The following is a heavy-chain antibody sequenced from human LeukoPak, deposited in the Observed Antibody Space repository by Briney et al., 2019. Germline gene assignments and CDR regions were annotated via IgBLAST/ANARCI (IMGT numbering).Heavy chain of an antibody. CDR1: GFTFSSHS. Sequence: GGSLRLSCAASGFTFSSHSMNWVRQAPGKGLEWLSYITSSSVTMYNTDSVKGRFTISRDSAKNSVYLRMSSLRAEDTAMYYCARDGATTGPHWWFDLWGRGTLVTVSS. CDR3: ARDGATTGPHWWFDL. D-gene: IGHD1-1*01. V-gene: IGHV3-48*04. CDR2: ITSSSVTM. J-gene: IGHJ2*01.